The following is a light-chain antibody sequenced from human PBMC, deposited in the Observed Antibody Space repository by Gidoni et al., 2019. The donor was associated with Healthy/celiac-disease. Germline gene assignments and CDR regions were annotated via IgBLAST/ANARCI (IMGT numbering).Light chain of an antibody. CDR2: AAS. Sequence: RVTITCRASQSISSYLNWHQQKPGKAPKLLIYAASSLQSGGPSRFSCSGSGTDFTLTISSLQPEDFATDYYQQSYSTPYTFGQGTKLEIK. CDR3: QQSYSTPYT. V-gene: IGKV1-39*01. CDR1: QSISSY. J-gene: IGKJ2*01.